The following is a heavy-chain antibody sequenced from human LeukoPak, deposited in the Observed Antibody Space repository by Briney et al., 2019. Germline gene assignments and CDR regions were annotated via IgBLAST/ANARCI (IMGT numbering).Heavy chain of an antibody. CDR3: AREWGLIAVAGGPGY. CDR2: IWYDGHNR. V-gene: IGHV3-33*01. D-gene: IGHD2-21*01. J-gene: IGHJ4*02. CDR1: GFSFSKYG. Sequence: AGSLRLSCVASGFSFSKYGMHWVRQAPGKGLQWLAIIWYDGHNRYYADSVKGRFTISRDNSKSPLFLEMNDLKAEDTAVYYCAREWGLIAVAGGPGYWGQGTLVTVSS.